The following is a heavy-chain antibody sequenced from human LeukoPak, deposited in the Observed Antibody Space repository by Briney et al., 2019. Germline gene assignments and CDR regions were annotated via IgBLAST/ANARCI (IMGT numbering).Heavy chain of an antibody. CDR1: GGSISSGGYY. Sequence: PSQTLSLTCTVSGGSISSGGYYWSWIRQHPGKGLEWIGYIYYSGSTYYNPSLKSRVTISVDTSKNQFSLKLSSVTAADTAVYYCARGTYYYDSSGYVSGYFDYWGQGTPVTVSS. J-gene: IGHJ4*02. D-gene: IGHD3-22*01. CDR3: ARGTYYYDSSGYVSGYFDY. V-gene: IGHV4-31*03. CDR2: IYYSGST.